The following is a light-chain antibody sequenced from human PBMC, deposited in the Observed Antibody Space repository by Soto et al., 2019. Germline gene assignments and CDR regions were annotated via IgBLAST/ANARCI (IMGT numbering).Light chain of an antibody. CDR2: GAS. Sequence: EIVLTQSPATLYVSPGGRATLSCRASQSISSSLAWYQQTPDQAPRLLIYGASIGATVIPEWFSGGGSGTVFTLTISRVESEDFAVYFCQRSNNWPITFGQGTRLEIK. CDR1: QSISSS. CDR3: QRSNNWPIT. V-gene: IGKV3D-15*01. J-gene: IGKJ5*01.